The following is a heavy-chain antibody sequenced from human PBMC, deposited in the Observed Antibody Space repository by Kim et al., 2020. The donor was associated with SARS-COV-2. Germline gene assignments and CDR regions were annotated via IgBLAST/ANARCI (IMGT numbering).Heavy chain of an antibody. CDR1: GFTFSSYG. V-gene: IGHV3-33*08. CDR2: ICDDGSNK. D-gene: IGHD3-22*01. CDR3: ASFWWPYDSSVHHGGMDV. Sequence: GGSLRLSCAASGFTFSSYGMNWVRQAPGKGLEWVAVICDDGSNKYYADSVKGRFTISRDNSKNTLYLQMNSLRAEDTAVYYCASFWWPYDSSVHHGGMDVWGQGATVTVSS. J-gene: IGHJ6*02.